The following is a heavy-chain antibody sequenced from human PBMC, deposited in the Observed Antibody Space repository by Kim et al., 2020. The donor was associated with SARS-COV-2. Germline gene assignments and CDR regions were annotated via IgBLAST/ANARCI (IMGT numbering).Heavy chain of an antibody. Sequence: SETLSLTCTVSGGSISSYYWSWIRQPPGKGLEWIGYIYYSGSTNYNPSLKSRVTISVDTSKNQFSLKLSSVTAADTAVYYCARVGGGAAAGTRYYYYGMDVWGQGTTVTVSS. CDR1: GGSISSYY. CDR2: IYYSGST. D-gene: IGHD6-13*01. V-gene: IGHV4-59*01. J-gene: IGHJ6*02. CDR3: ARVGGGAAAGTRYYYYGMDV.